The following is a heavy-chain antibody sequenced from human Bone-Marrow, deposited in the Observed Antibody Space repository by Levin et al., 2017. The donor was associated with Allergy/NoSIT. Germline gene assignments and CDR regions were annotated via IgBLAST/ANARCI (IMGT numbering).Heavy chain of an antibody. J-gene: IGHJ4*02. CDR3: AKAPGEAAAGEFVDY. CDR1: GFTFGNYA. V-gene: IGHV3-23*01. D-gene: IGHD6-13*01. Sequence: GGSLRLSCAASGFTFGNYAMTWVRQAPGEGLEWVSSISSSGGSTYYADSVKGRFTISRDNSKNTLFLQMNSLRAEDTAVYYCAKAPGEAAAGEFVDYWGQGTLVTVSS. CDR2: ISSSGGST.